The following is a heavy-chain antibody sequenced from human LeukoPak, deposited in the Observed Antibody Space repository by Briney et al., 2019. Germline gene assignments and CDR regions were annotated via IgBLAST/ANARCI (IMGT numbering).Heavy chain of an antibody. V-gene: IGHV4-30-4*01. J-gene: IGHJ4*02. CDR2: IYYSGST. CDR1: GGSFSSGDYY. Sequence: SETLSLTCTVSGGSFSSGDYYWSWHRQPPGRGLEWIGYIYYSGSTYYNPSLESRVTISLDTSKNQFSLKLSSVTAADTAVYYCATQGAAGFDYWGQGTLVTVSS. CDR3: ATQGAAGFDY.